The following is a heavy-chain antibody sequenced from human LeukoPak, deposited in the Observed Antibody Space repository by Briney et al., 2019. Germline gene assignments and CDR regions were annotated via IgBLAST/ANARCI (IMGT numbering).Heavy chain of an antibody. D-gene: IGHD6-19*01. Sequence: SQTLSLTCTVSGGSISSGGYYWSWIRQHPGKGLEWIGYIYYSGSTYYNPSLKSRVTISVDTSKNQFSLKLSSVTAPDTAVYYCARDRVAGNLGYYGMDVWGQGTTVTVSS. CDR2: IYYSGST. CDR1: GGSISSGGYY. J-gene: IGHJ6*02. CDR3: ARDRVAGNLGYYGMDV. V-gene: IGHV4-31*03.